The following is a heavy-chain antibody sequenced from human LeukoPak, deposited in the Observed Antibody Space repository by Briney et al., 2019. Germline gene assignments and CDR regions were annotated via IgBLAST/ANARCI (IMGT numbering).Heavy chain of an antibody. Sequence: GGSLRLSCTASGFTFRNYRMNWVRQAPGHGLEWVAVMSHAGNKENYGNTVKGRHTISRHNSKSTIDLPLSSLRTEETAVYYCVRGGGVKSSPPSDYWGQGTLVTVSS. D-gene: IGHD3-10*01. CDR1: GFTFRNYR. CDR2: MSHAGNKE. J-gene: IGHJ4*02. CDR3: VRGGGVKSSPPSDY. V-gene: IGHV3-30*04.